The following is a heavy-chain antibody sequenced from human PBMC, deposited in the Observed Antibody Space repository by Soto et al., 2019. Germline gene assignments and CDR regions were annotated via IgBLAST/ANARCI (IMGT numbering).Heavy chain of an antibody. D-gene: IGHD6-6*01. J-gene: IGHJ5*02. CDR2: IYHSGST. CDR3: ARDAGQLGPFDP. Sequence: SETLSLTCAVSSGSISSSNWWSWVRQPPGKGLEWIGEIYHSGSTNYNPSLKSRVTISVDKSKNQFSLKLSSVTASDTAVYYCARDAGQLGPFDPWGQGTLVTVSS. CDR1: SGSISSSNW. V-gene: IGHV4-4*02.